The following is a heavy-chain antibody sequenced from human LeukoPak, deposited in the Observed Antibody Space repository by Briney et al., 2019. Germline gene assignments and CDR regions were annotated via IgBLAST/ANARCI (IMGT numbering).Heavy chain of an antibody. D-gene: IGHD3-22*01. CDR3: ARAPMIVVVFPPRLDY. CDR2: INPNSGGT. CDR1: GYTFTGYY. J-gene: IGHJ4*02. V-gene: IGHV1-2*02. Sequence: WASVKVSCKASGYTFTGYYMHWVRQAPGQGLEWMGWINPNSGGTNYAQKFQDRVTMTGDTSISTAYMELSRLTSDDTAVYYCARAPMIVVVFPPRLDYWGQGTLVTVSS.